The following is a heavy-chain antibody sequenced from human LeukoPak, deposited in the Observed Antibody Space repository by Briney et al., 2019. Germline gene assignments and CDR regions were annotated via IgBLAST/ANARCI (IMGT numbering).Heavy chain of an antibody. V-gene: IGHV3-23*01. CDR3: AKVPSSIAARPGSYFDY. CDR2: ISGSGGST. CDR1: GFTFSSYA. D-gene: IGHD6-6*01. J-gene: IGHJ4*02. Sequence: PGGSLRLSCAASGFTFSSYAMSWVRQAPGKGLEWVSAISGSGGSTYYADSVKGRFTISRDNSKNTLYLQMNSLRAEDTAVYYCAKVPSSIAARPGSYFDYWGQGTLVTVSS.